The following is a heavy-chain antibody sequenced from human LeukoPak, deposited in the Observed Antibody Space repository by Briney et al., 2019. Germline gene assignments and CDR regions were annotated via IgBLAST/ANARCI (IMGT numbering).Heavy chain of an antibody. D-gene: IGHD6-13*01. CDR1: GYTFTNYG. CDR2: ISAYSGNT. CDR3: ARERSHYFDF. V-gene: IGHV1-18*01. Sequence: ASVKVSCKASGYTFTNYGLSWVRQAPGQGLEWMGLISAYSGNTNYAKKFQGRVTMTTDTATNTAYMELRSLRSDDTAVYYCARERSHYFDFWGQGTLVAGST. J-gene: IGHJ4*02.